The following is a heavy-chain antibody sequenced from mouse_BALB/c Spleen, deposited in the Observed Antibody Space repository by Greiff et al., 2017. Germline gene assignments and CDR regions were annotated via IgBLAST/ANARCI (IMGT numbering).Heavy chain of an antibody. J-gene: IGHJ3*01. V-gene: IGHV14-3*02. CDR3: APPAWFAY. CDR2: IDPANGNT. CDR1: GFNIKDTY. Sequence: VQLQQSGAELVKPGASVKLSCTASGFNIKDTYMHWVKQRPEQGLEWIGRIDPANGNTKYDPKFQGKATITADTSSNTAYLQLSSLTSEDTAVHYCAPPAWFAYWGQGTLVTVSA.